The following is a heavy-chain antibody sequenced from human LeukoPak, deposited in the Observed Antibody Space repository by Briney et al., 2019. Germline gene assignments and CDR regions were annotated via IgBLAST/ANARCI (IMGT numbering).Heavy chain of an antibody. D-gene: IGHD3-10*01. J-gene: IGHJ4*02. CDR1: GFTVSSNY. Sequence: GGSLRLSCAASGFTVSSNYMSWVRQAPGKGLEWVSVIYSGGSTYYADSVKGRFTISRDNSKNTLYLQMNSLRAEDTAVYYCARDRPYGSGGPLLRYWGQGTLVTVSS. CDR3: ARDRPYGSGGPLLRY. CDR2: IYSGGST. V-gene: IGHV3-66*01.